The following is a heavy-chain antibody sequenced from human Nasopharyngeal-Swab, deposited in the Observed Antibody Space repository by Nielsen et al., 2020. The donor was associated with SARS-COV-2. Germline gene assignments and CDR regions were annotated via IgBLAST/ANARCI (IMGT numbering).Heavy chain of an antibody. CDR3: ARGDYSNYVDYYYYYYMDV. CDR2: INSDGSST. Sequence: GGSLRLSCAASGFTFSSYWMHWVRQAPGKGLVWVSRINSDGSSTSYADSVKGRFTISRDNAKNTLYLQMNSLRAGDTAVYYCARGDYSNYVDYYYYYYMDVWGKGTTVTVSS. CDR1: GFTFSSYW. D-gene: IGHD4-11*01. V-gene: IGHV3-74*01. J-gene: IGHJ6*03.